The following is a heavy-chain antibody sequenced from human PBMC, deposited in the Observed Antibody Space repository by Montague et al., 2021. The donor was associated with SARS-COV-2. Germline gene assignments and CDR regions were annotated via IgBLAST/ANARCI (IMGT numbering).Heavy chain of an antibody. J-gene: IGHJ4*02. CDR3: ARGRQHINMVVVVVTGGEYYFDF. CDR2: INHGGST. CDR1: DGSFSNYS. Sequence: SETLSLTCAVYDGSFSNYSWTWIRQPPGKGLEWIGEINHGGSTNQNPSLKSRVTISVDTSKNQFSLKMTSVAAADTAVYYCARGRQHINMVVVVVTGGEYYFDFWGQGTLVAVSS. D-gene: IGHD3-22*01. V-gene: IGHV4-34*01.